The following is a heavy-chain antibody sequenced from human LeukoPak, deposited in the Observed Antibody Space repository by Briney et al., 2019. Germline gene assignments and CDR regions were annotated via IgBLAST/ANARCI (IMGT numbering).Heavy chain of an antibody. Sequence: GGSLRLSCAASGFTFSSYSMNWVRQAPGKGLEWVSYISSSSSTIYYADSVKGRFTISRDNAKNSLYLQMNSLRAEDTAVYYCARNGRGYGSGNYYKPTPYYFDYWGQGTLVIVSS. CDR1: GFTFSSYS. CDR2: ISSSSSTI. CDR3: ARNGRGYGSGNYYKPTPYYFDY. D-gene: IGHD3-10*01. J-gene: IGHJ4*02. V-gene: IGHV3-48*01.